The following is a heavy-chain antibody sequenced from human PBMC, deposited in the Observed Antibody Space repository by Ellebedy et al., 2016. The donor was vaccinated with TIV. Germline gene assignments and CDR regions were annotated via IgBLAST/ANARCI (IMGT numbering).Heavy chain of an antibody. D-gene: IGHD3-3*01. CDR2: VSDSGISA. J-gene: IGHJ1*01. Sequence: GESLKISXAASGFTGSVISWVRQAPGKGLEWISCVSDSGISAYYADSVKGRFTISRDNSKNIVHLQMNSLRAEDTALYYCATALRGQQLIPEYFQHWGQGTLVTVSS. V-gene: IGHV3-23*01. CDR3: ATALRGQQLIPEYFQH. CDR1: GFTGSV.